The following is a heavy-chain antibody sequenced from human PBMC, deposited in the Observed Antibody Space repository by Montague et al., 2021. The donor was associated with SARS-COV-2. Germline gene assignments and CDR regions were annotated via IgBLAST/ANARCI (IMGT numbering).Heavy chain of an antibody. J-gene: IGHJ4*02. CDR1: GFSLTTSRFS. D-gene: IGHD3-10*02. CDR2: IYWSDEK. V-gene: IGHV2-5*01. Sequence: PALVKPTQTLTLTCTFSGFSLTTSRFSVGWIRQPPGKALEWLALIYWSDEKRYSPSLKSRLTITKDTSKNQVVLTLADMGSVDTATYYCAHRKFCSGAPPFDYWGQGVLVTVSS. CDR3: AHRKFCSGAPPFDY.